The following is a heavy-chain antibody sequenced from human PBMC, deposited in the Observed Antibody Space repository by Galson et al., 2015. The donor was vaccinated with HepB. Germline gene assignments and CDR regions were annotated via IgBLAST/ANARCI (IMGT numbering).Heavy chain of an antibody. J-gene: IGHJ6*02. CDR1: GYTFTSNG. CDR3: ARGGMGGMDV. Sequence: SVKVSCKASGYTFTSNGITWMRQAPGQGLEWMGWISPNNGNTNYAQKLRGRVTMTTDTFTSTAYVELRSLKSDDTAVYYCARGGMGGMDVWGQGTTVTVSS. D-gene: IGHD3-16*01. CDR2: ISPNNGNT. V-gene: IGHV1-18*04.